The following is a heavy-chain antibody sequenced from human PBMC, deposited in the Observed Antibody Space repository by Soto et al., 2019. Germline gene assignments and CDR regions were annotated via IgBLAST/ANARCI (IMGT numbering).Heavy chain of an antibody. CDR1: GFTFSSYA. Sequence: PGGSLRLSCAASGFTFSSYAMSWVRQAPGKGLEWVSGISGSGGSTYYADSVKGRFTISRDNSKNTLYLQMNSLRAEDTAVYYCAKDNAGYQYYGMDVWGQGTTVTAP. D-gene: IGHD2-2*01. CDR2: ISGSGGST. CDR3: AKDNAGYQYYGMDV. J-gene: IGHJ6*02. V-gene: IGHV3-23*01.